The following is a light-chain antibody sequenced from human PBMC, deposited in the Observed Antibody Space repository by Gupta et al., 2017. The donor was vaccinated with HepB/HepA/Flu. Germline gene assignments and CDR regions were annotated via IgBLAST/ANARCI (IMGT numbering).Light chain of an antibody. J-gene: IGKJ5*01. V-gene: IGKV3-20*01. CDR1: QSVRSNY. CDR3: QQYGSSPIT. CDR2: GAT. Sequence: EIVLTQSPGTLSLSPGERATLSCRASQSVRSNYLAWYQQKPGQAPRLLIYGATSRASGTPDRFTGSGSGTDFTLPISRLEPEDFAVYCCQQYGSSPITFGQGTRLEIK.